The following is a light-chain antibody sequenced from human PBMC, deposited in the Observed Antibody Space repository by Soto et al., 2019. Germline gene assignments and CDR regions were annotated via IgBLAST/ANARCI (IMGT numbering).Light chain of an antibody. CDR1: QDIGYS. V-gene: IGKV1-16*02. J-gene: IGKJ2*01. CDR2: AAG. Sequence: DIPMTQSPSSLSASVGDRVTITCRASQDIGYSLAWFQQKPGKAPKSLIYAAGSLHLGVPSKFIGSGSGTDFPLTISSLQPEDFATYHCHQYDSHPHTFGQGTNLEIK. CDR3: HQYDSHPHT.